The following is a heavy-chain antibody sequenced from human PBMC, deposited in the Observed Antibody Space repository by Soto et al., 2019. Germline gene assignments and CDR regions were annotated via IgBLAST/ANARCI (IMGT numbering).Heavy chain of an antibody. CDR1: GFTFSSYA. D-gene: IGHD3-22*01. J-gene: IGHJ4*02. CDR3: ARVRSYYDSSGSYSPPY. Sequence: EVQLLESGGGLVQPGGSLRLSCAASGFTFSSYAMNWVRQAPGKGLEWVSAISGSAATTHFADSVKGRFTISRDNSKNTLHLQMNSLRAEDTAVYYCARVRSYYDSSGSYSPPYWGQGTLVTVSS. V-gene: IGHV3-23*01. CDR2: ISGSAATT.